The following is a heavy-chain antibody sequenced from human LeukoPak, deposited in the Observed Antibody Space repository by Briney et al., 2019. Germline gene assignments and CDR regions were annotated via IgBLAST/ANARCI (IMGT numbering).Heavy chain of an antibody. D-gene: IGHD3-22*01. J-gene: IGHJ4*02. V-gene: IGHV3-15*01. CDR2: IKSKTDGGTT. Sequence: RGSRRLSCAASGFTFSNAWMSWVRQAPGKGLEWVGRIKSKTDGGTTDYAAPVKGRFTISRDDSKNTLYLQMNSLKTEDTAVYYCTTLYYDSSGYYFDYWGQGTRVTVSS. CDR1: GFTFSNAW. CDR3: TTLYYDSSGYYFDY.